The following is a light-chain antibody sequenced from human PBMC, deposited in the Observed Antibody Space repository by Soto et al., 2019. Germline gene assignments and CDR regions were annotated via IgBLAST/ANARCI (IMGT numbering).Light chain of an antibody. V-gene: IGKV1-39*01. J-gene: IGKJ2*02. CDR3: QLGYSSPCT. Sequence: DIQMTQSPFSLSASVGDRVTITCRASQSIGINLNWYEQKPGKAPKLLIYAASSLKSGVPPRFSGSGSGTVFTLTISSLQPEDFATYYCQLGYSSPCTFGQGTLLEIK. CDR2: AAS. CDR1: QSIGIN.